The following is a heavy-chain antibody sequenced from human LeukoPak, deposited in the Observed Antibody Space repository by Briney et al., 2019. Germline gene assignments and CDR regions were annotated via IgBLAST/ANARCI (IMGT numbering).Heavy chain of an antibody. J-gene: IGHJ4*02. D-gene: IGHD3-10*01. CDR3: ARGKRITMVRGVIHSFDY. V-gene: IGHV4-34*01. Sequence: SETLSLTCAVYGGSFSGYYWSWIRLPPGKGLEWIGEINHSGSTNYNPSLKSRVTISVDTSKNQFSLKLSSVTAADTAVYYCARGKRITMVRGVIHSFDYWGQGTLVTVSS. CDR2: INHSGST. CDR1: GGSFSGYY.